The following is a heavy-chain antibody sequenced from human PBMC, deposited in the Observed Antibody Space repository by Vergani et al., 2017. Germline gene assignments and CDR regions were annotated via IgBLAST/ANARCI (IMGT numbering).Heavy chain of an antibody. V-gene: IGHV4-31*03. D-gene: IGHD2-15*01. J-gene: IGHJ4*02. CDR3: ARDLGGYYFDY. CDR2: IYYSGST. CDR1: GGSISSGGYY. Sequence: QVQLQESGPGLVQPSQTLSLTCTVSGGSISSGGYYWCWIRQHPGKGLEWIGYIYYSGSTYYNPSLKSRVTISVDTSKNQFSLKLSSVTAADTAVYYCARDLGGYYFDYWGQGTLVTVSS.